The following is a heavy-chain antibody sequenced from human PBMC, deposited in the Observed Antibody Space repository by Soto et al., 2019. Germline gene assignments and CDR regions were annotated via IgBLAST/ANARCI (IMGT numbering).Heavy chain of an antibody. CDR2: INAYNGDT. V-gene: IGHV1-18*01. J-gene: IGHJ6*02. D-gene: IGHD3-16*01. CDR3: ARMGDVPYYYYGMDV. Sequence: QVQLVQSGAEVKKPGASVKVSCKASGYTFTSYGFSWVRQAPGQGLEWMGWINAYNGDTNYAQNLQGRVTMTTDTSTHTAYMELTTLRSDDPAVYYCARMGDVPYYYYGMDVWGQGTTVTGSS. CDR1: GYTFTSYG.